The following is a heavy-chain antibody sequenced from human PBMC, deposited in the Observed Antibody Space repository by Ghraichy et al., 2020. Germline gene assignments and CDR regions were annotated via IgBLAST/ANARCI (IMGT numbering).Heavy chain of an antibody. J-gene: IGHJ6*04. Sequence: GGSLRLSCAASGFTFSSYAMSWVRQAPGKGLEWVAAMSGSGGSTYYADSVKGRFTISRDNSKNTLYLQMNSLRAEDTAVYYCAKGGPGSHYYGMDVGGKGTTVTVSS. CDR1: GFTFSSYA. CDR3: AKGGPGSHYYGMDV. CDR2: MSGSGGST. V-gene: IGHV3-23*01. D-gene: IGHD3-10*01.